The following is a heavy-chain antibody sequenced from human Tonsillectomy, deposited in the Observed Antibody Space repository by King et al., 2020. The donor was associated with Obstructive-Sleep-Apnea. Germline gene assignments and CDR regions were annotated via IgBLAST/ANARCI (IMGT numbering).Heavy chain of an antibody. Sequence: VQLVESGGGLVQPGGSLRLSCAASGFTFKKYVMNWVRQAPGKGLEWVSVITGTGDSTYYSDSVKGRFTISRDNSKNTLYLQMNSLRAEDTAVYYCAKDPDYGDYVPEGSYSYGMDVWGQGTTVTVSS. V-gene: IGHV3-23*04. CDR3: AKDPDYGDYVPEGSYSYGMDV. J-gene: IGHJ6*02. D-gene: IGHD4-17*01. CDR1: GFTFKKYV. CDR2: ITGTGDST.